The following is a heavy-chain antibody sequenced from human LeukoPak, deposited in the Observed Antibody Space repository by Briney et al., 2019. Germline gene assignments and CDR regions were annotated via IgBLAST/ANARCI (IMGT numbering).Heavy chain of an antibody. J-gene: IGHJ4*02. V-gene: IGHV1-18*01. CDR3: ASHYGGNSEVDY. CDR1: GYTFTGYG. Sequence: ASVKVSCKASGYTFTGYGISWVRQAPGQGLEWMGWISAYNGNTNYAQKLQGRVTMTTDTSTSTAYMELRSLRSDDTAVYYCASHYGGNSEVDYWGQGTLVTVSS. CDR2: ISAYNGNT. D-gene: IGHD4-23*01.